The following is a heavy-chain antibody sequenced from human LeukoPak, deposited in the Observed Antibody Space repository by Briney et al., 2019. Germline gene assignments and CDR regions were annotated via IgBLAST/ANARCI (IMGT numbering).Heavy chain of an antibody. CDR3: ARDPPLSSSHHLTFDL. J-gene: IGHJ2*01. V-gene: IGHV4-38-2*02. Sequence: SETLSLTCTVSGYPISSGYYWGWIRQPPGKGLEWIGSIYHSRSTYYNPSLKSRVTISVDTSKNQFSLKLSSVTAADTAVYYCARDPPLSSSHHLTFDLWGRGTLVTVSS. CDR2: IYHSRST. D-gene: IGHD6-13*01. CDR1: GYPISSGYY.